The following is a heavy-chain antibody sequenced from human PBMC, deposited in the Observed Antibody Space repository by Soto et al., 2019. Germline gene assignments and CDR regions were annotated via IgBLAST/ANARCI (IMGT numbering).Heavy chain of an antibody. CDR3: ASYRGALYFES. V-gene: IGHV4-59*07. D-gene: IGHD3-16*01. CDR2: VFYGAN. Sequence: SDTLSLTCSVSGRSMSSNYWSWLRQSPDKGLEWLGHVFYGANDYNPSLGGRVSMSVETSKGQFSLKLTSVTVADTAVYYCASYRGALYFESWGPGILV. CDR1: GRSMSSNY. J-gene: IGHJ4*02.